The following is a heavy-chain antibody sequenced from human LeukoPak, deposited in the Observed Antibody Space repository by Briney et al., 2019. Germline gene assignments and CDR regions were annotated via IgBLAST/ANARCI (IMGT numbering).Heavy chain of an antibody. CDR3: ARDRGYSYGYDFDY. Sequence: SETLSLTCTASGGSISSYYWSWIRQPPGKGLEWIGYIYYSGSTNYNPSLKSRVTISVDTSKNQFSLKLSSVTAADTAVYYCARDRGYSYGYDFDYRGKGTLVTVSS. CDR2: IYYSGST. CDR1: GGSISSYY. V-gene: IGHV4-59*01. J-gene: IGHJ4*02. D-gene: IGHD5-18*01.